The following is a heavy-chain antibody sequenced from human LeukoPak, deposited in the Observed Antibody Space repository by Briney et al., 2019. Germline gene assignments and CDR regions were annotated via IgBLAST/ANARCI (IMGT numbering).Heavy chain of an antibody. CDR1: GYTFTSYG. Sequence: GASVKVSCKASGYTFTSYGISWVRQAPGQGLEWMGWISAYNGNTNYAQKLQGRVTMTTDTSTSTAYMELRSLRSDDTAVYYCARLWYYYDSSGYYYYFDYWGQGTLATVSS. CDR2: ISAYNGNT. V-gene: IGHV1-18*01. J-gene: IGHJ4*02. D-gene: IGHD3-22*01. CDR3: ARLWYYYDSSGYYYYFDY.